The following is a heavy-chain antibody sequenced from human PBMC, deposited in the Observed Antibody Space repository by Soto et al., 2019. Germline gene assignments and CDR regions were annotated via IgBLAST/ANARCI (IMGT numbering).Heavy chain of an antibody. J-gene: IGHJ6*02. CDR3: ARASTVTYYYYYYGMDV. CDR2: INPSGGST. CDR1: GYTFPRYY. V-gene: IGHV1-46*01. D-gene: IGHD4-17*01. Sequence: GASEQVSPQASGYTFPRYYMHWVRQAPRQRLEWMGIINPSGGSTSYAQKFQGRVTMTRDTSTSTVYMELSSLRSEDTAVYYCARASTVTYYYYYYGMDVWGQGTTVTVSS.